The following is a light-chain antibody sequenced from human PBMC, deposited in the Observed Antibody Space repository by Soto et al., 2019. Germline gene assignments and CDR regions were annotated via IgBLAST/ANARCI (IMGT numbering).Light chain of an antibody. CDR2: AAS. CDR1: TKIHTY. J-gene: IGKJ4*01. V-gene: IGKV1-39*01. CDR3: QHSYSPPFT. Sequence: DIRMSQAPSSGSACVGDRVTITCRASTKIHTYLNWYQQKSGKAPNLLIYAASTLQSGVPSRFSGSGSGTDFTLSISSHQHEDFATYCCQHSYSPPFTFGGGTK.